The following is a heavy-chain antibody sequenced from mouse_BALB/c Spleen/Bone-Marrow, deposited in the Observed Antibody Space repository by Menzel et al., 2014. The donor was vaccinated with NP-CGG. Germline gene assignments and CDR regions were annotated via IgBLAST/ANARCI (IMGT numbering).Heavy chain of an antibody. CDR2: IDPENGNT. Sequence: VQLQQSGAELVRPGALVKLSCKASGFNIKDYYMHWVKRRPEQGLEWIGWIDPENGNTIYDPKFQGKASITADTSSNTAYLQLSSLTSEDTAVYYCTRTYSFDYWGQGTTLTVSS. CDR3: TRTYSFDY. CDR1: GFNIKDYY. J-gene: IGHJ2*01. V-gene: IGHV14-1*02.